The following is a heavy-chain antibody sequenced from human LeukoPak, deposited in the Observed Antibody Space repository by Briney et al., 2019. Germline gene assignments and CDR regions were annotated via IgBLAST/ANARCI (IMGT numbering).Heavy chain of an antibody. CDR1: GGSFSGYY. V-gene: IGHV4-34*12. D-gene: IGHD2-8*01. CDR2: IIHSGST. J-gene: IGHJ4*02. Sequence: SETLSLTCAVYGGSFSGYYWSWIRQPPGKGLEWIGEIIHSGSTSYNPSLKSRVTISVDTSKNQFSLKLSSVTAADTAVYYCARVTSRLGVCDYWGQGTLVTVSS. CDR3: ARVTSRLGVCDY.